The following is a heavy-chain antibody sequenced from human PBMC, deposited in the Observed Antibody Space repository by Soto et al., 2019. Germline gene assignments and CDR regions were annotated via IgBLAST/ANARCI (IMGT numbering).Heavy chain of an antibody. J-gene: IGHJ4*02. D-gene: IGHD2-8*02. Sequence: PSETLSLTCAVYGGSFSGYDWTWIRQPPGTGLEWIGEINHSGSTNYNPSLKSRVTISVDTSKNQFSLKLTSVTAADTAVYYCARDKSTGLIDYWGQATLVSVSS. CDR3: ARDKSTGLIDY. CDR2: INHSGST. V-gene: IGHV4-34*01. CDR1: GGSFSGYD.